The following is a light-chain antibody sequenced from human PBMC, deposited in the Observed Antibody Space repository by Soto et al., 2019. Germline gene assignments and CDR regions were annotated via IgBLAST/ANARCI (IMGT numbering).Light chain of an antibody. CDR1: QDIRNW. Sequence: DIQMTQSPSTLSASVGDRVTITCRASQDIRNWLAWFQQKPGKAPKLLIYDASSLESGVPSRFSGSGSERDFTLTISSLQPDDFATYYCQQYSSPSYTFGQGTKLEIK. CDR3: QQYSSPSYT. J-gene: IGKJ2*01. CDR2: DAS. V-gene: IGKV1-5*01.